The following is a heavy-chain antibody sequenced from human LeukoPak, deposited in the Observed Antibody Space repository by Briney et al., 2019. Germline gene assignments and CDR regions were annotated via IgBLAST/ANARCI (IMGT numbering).Heavy chain of an antibody. V-gene: IGHV3-30-3*01. CDR3: ARDLVATTSLDY. CDR1: GFTFSSYA. D-gene: IGHD5-12*01. Sequence: GGSLRLSCAASGFTFSSYAMHWVRQAPGKGLEWVAVISYDGGNKYYADSVKGRFTISRDNSKNTLYLQMNSLRAEDTAVYYCARDLVATTSLDYWGQGTLVTVSS. CDR2: ISYDGGNK. J-gene: IGHJ4*02.